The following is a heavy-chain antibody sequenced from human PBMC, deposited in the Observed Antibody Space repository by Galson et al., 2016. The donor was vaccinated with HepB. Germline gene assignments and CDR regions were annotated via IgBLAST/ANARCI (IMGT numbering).Heavy chain of an antibody. CDR3: ARGRLDYYGSGRSKSFDP. J-gene: IGHJ5*02. Sequence: ETLSLTCAVHGGSFSGYYWTWIRQPPGKGLEWIGEIYHSGSSNYNPSLETRVTISLDTSENHFSLNLTSVTAADTGLYYCARGRLDYYGSGRSKSFDPWGQGTLVTVS. V-gene: IGHV4-34*01. D-gene: IGHD3-10*01. CDR1: GGSFSGYY. CDR2: IYHSGSS.